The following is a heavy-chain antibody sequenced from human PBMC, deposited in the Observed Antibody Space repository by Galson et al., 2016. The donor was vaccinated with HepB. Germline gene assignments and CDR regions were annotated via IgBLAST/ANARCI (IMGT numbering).Heavy chain of an antibody. D-gene: IGHD3-22*01. V-gene: IGHV3-7*03. J-gene: IGHJ1*01. CDR2: IKQDGSEK. Sequence: SLRPSCAASGFTFSSYWMSWVRQAPGKGLEWVANIKQDGSEKYYLDSVKGRFTISRDNAKNSLYLQMNSLRAEDTAVYYCAQYYYDTSGYLEYFQHWGQGARVTVSS. CDR1: GFTFSSYW. CDR3: AQYYYDTSGYLEYFQH.